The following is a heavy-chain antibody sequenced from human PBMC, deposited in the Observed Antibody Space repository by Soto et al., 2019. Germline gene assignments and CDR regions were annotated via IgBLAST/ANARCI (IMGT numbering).Heavy chain of an antibody. V-gene: IGHV1-69*01. CDR2: IIPITGTT. Sequence: QVQLVQSGAEVKKPGSSVKVSCKVSGGIFSSYAIGWVRQAPGQGLEWMAGIIPITGTTNRAQKFQGRVTVTADESTTKVYMELSSLTAEDTAVYYCAREYSSSSQYLYFDVWGRGTLVTVSS. D-gene: IGHD6-6*01. J-gene: IGHJ2*01. CDR3: AREYSSSSQYLYFDV. CDR1: GGIFSSYA.